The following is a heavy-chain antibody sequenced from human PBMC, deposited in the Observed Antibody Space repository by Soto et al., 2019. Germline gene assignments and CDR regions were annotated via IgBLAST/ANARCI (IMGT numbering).Heavy chain of an antibody. J-gene: IGHJ4*02. Sequence: SVEVTCKASGGTFSSYAISWVRQAPGQGLEWMGGIIPIFGTANYEQKFQGRVTITADESTSTAYMELSSLRSEDTAVYYCARGPRYYYDSSGYYSNWGQGTLVTV. CDR3: ARGPRYYYDSSGYYSN. V-gene: IGHV1-69*13. D-gene: IGHD3-22*01. CDR2: IIPIFGTA. CDR1: GGTFSSYA.